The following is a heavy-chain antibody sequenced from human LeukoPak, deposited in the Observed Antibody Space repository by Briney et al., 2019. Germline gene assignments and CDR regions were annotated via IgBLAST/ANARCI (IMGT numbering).Heavy chain of an antibody. Sequence: GASVKVSCKASGGTFSSYAISWVRQAPGQGLEWMGRIIPILGIANYAQKFQGRVTITADKSTSTAYMGLSSLRSEDTAVYYCARGIAAHSYGDYWGQGTLVTVSS. J-gene: IGHJ4*02. D-gene: IGHD6-13*01. CDR1: GGTFSSYA. CDR2: IIPILGIA. V-gene: IGHV1-69*04. CDR3: ARGIAAHSYGDY.